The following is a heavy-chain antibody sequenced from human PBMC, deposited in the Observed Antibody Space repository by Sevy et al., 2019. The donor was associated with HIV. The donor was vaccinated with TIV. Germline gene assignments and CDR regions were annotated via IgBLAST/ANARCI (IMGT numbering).Heavy chain of an antibody. V-gene: IGHV4-39*01. Sequence: SETLSLTCTVSGGSISSGNYLWSWIRQTPGKGLEWIGTVHYSGRTYYNPSLKSRVTISEDTSKNQFSQNLNTVTAEDTAVYFCARNFDYWGQGTLVTVSS. CDR3: ARNFDY. CDR1: GGSISSGNYL. CDR2: VHYSGRT. J-gene: IGHJ4*02.